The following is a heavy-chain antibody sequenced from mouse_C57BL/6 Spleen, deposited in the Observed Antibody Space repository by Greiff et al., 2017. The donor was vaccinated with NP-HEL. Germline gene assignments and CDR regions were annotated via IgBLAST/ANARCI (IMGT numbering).Heavy chain of an antibody. CDR2: IYPGSGST. Sequence: QVQLQQPGAELVKPGASVKMSCKASGYTFTSYWITWVKQRPGQGLEWIGDIYPGSGSTNYNEKFKSKATLTVDTSSSTAYMQLSSLTYEDSAVYYCGYGNYEGDYFDYWGQGTTLTVSS. CDR3: GYGNYEGDYFDY. J-gene: IGHJ2*01. D-gene: IGHD2-1*01. V-gene: IGHV1-55*01. CDR1: GYTFTSYW.